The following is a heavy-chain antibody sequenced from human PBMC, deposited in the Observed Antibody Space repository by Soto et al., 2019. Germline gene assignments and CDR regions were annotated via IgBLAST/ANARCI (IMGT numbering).Heavy chain of an antibody. D-gene: IGHD6-19*01. Sequence: EVQLVESGGGLVKPGGSLRLSCAASGFTFSNVWMNWVRQAPGKGLEWVGRIKSKTDGGTTDYAAPVKGRFTISRDDSKITLYLQINSLKTEDTVVYNCTYLAVKSGCGWYELAAWGQGTPVTVSS. CDR2: IKSKTDGGTT. CDR3: TYLAVKSGCGWYELAA. J-gene: IGHJ5*02. CDR1: GFTFSNVW. V-gene: IGHV3-15*07.